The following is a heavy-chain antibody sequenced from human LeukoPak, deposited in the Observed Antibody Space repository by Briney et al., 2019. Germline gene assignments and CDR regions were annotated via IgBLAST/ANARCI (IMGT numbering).Heavy chain of an antibody. CDR2: IVVGSGNT. CDR3: AAGLIWFGESSRYYHMDV. V-gene: IGHV1-58*02. Sequence: GTSVKVSCKASGFTFTSSAMQWVRQARGQRLEWIGWIVVGSGNTNYAQKFQERVTITRDMSTSTAYMELSSLRSEDTAVYYCAAGLIWFGESSRYYHMDVWGKGTTVTVSS. CDR1: GFTFTSSA. J-gene: IGHJ6*03. D-gene: IGHD3-10*01.